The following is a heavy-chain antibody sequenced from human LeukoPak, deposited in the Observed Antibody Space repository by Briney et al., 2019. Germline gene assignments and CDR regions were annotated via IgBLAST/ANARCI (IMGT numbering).Heavy chain of an antibody. CDR1: RFTFSNYW. CDR2: IKQDGSEK. J-gene: IGHJ4*02. V-gene: IGHV3-7*01. CDR3: AREAVAGSFDY. Sequence: GGSLRLSCAASRFTFSNYWMSWVRQAPGKGLEWVANIKQDGSEKYYVDSVKGRFTIPRDNAKNSLYLQMNSLRAEDTAVYYCAREAVAGSFDYWGQGTLVTVSS. D-gene: IGHD6-19*01.